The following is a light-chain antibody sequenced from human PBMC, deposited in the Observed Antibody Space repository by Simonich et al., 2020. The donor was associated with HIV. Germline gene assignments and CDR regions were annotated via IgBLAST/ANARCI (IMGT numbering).Light chain of an antibody. V-gene: IGKV1-NL1*01. J-gene: IGKJ2*01. CDR2: AAS. CDR3: QQYYSTPYT. Sequence: DIQMTQSPSSLSASVGDRVTITCRASQGISKSFAWYQQKPGKAPKPLLYAASTLESGVPSRFSGSGSGTECTLVISTLQPEDFATYYCQQYYSTPYTFGQGTKLEIK. CDR1: QGISKS.